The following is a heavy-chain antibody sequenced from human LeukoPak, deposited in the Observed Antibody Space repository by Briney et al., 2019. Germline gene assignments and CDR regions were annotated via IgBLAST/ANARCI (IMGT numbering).Heavy chain of an antibody. CDR1: GGSSSVYF. V-gene: IGHV4-34*01. CDR3: VRGLFYYGSESYRPYCFDH. D-gene: IGHD3-10*01. J-gene: IGHJ4*02. CDR2: INGGGKT. Sequence: SETPSLTCAVNGGSSSVYFCSWIRQSPGKGLEWIGEINGGGKTDYNPSLKSRVSMSVDTSKNQFSLNLRSVTAADTAMYYCVRGLFYYGSESYRPYCFDHWGRGTLLTVSS.